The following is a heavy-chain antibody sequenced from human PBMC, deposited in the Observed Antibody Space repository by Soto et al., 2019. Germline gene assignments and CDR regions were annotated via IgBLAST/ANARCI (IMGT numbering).Heavy chain of an antibody. CDR2: IIPIFGTA. V-gene: IGHV1-69*13. D-gene: IGHD5-18*01. CDR3: ARGDSSYGVFGYYYYGMDV. J-gene: IGHJ6*02. Sequence: SVKVSCKASGGTFSSYAISWVRQAPGQGLEWMGGIIPIFGTANYAQKFQGRVTITADESTSTAYMELSSLRSEDTAVYYCARGDSSYGVFGYYYYGMDVWGQGTTVTVSS. CDR1: GGTFSSYA.